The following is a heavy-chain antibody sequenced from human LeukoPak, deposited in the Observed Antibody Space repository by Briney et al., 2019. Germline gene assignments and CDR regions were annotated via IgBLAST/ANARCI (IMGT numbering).Heavy chain of an antibody. CDR3: ARALHGIVDH. Sequence: SETLSLTCAVYGGSFSGYYWSWIRQPPGKGLEWIGEINHSGSTNYNPSLKSRVTISVDTSKNQFSLKLSSVTAADTAVYYCARALHGIVDHWGQGTLVTVSS. CDR2: INHSGST. V-gene: IGHV4-34*01. CDR1: GGSFSGYY. J-gene: IGHJ4*02. D-gene: IGHD1-14*01.